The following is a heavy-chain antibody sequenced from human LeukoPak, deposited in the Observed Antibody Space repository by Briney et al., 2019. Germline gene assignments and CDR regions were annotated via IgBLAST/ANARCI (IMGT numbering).Heavy chain of an antibody. Sequence: KPSETLSLTCTVSGGSISSSSYYWGWIRQPPGKGLEWIGSIYYSGSTNYNPSLKSRVAMSVDTSKNQFSLKLTSVTAADTAVYYCARDQMIRGGRNWFDPWGQGTLVTVSS. CDR3: ARDQMIRGGRNWFDP. CDR1: GGSISSSSYY. D-gene: IGHD3-10*01. CDR2: IYYSGST. V-gene: IGHV4-39*07. J-gene: IGHJ5*02.